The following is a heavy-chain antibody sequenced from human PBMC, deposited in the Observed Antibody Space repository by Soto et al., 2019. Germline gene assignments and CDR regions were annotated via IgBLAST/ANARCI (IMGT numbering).Heavy chain of an antibody. V-gene: IGHV4-31*03. J-gene: IGHJ4*02. CDR3: ARTKCSGGSCYSWSLDY. D-gene: IGHD2-15*01. CDR2: RYYSEST. CDR1: GGSITTGGYY. Sequence: SETLSLTCTVSGGSITTGGYYWSWIRQLPGKGLEWIGHRYYSESTYYNPSLKSRVSISLDTSKNQFSLKPSFVTAADTAMYYCARTKCSGGSCYSWSLDYWGQGTPVTVSS.